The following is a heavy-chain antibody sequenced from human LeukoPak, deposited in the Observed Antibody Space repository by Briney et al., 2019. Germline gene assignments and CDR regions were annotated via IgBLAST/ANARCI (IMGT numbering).Heavy chain of an antibody. CDR2: INHSGST. V-gene: IGHV4-34*01. CDR1: GGSFSGYY. Sequence: SETLSLTCAVYGGSFSGYYWSWIRQPPGKGLEWIGEINHSGSTNYNPSLKSRVTISVDTSKNQFSLKLSSVTAADTAVYYCARRRGYSSGWFDPRGQGTLVTVSS. D-gene: IGHD6-19*01. CDR3: ARRRGYSSGWFDP. J-gene: IGHJ5*02.